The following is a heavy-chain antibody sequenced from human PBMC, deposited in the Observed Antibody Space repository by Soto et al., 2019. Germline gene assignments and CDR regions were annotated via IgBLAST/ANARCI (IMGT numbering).Heavy chain of an antibody. CDR2: ISFSGST. CDR1: GGSFSSDTFY. V-gene: IGHV4-30-4*01. CDR3: LRVDDHACFDI. J-gene: IGHJ3*02. Sequence: QVQLQESGPGLVKPSQTLSLTCTVSGGSFSSDTFYWSWIRQPPGKGLEWIGYISFSGSTYFNPSLKSRITISLDTSKNQFSLKLSSVTAADTAVYYCLRVDDHACFDIWGQGTVVTVSS.